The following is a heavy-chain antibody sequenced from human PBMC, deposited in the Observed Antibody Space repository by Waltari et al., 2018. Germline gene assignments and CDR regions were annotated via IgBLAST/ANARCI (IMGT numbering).Heavy chain of an antibody. CDR1: AYSIFSGSH. V-gene: IGHV4-38-2*02. CDR3: ARDQYGYYYFDY. J-gene: IGHJ4*02. D-gene: IGHD6-13*01. CDR2: IYHSGST. Sequence: QLQLQESGPGLVKPPATLSLTCAVSAYSIFSGSHWGWFLQPPGKGLEWIGSIYHSGSTYYNPSLKSRVTISVDTSKNQFSLKLSSLTAADTAVYYCARDQYGYYYFDYWGQGTLVTVSS.